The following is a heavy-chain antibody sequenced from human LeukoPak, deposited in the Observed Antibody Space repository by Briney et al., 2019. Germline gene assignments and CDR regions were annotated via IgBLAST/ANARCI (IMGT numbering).Heavy chain of an antibody. D-gene: IGHD3-10*01. J-gene: IGHJ4*02. CDR2: IHYSGST. Sequence: SETLSLTCTVSGGSISSYYWSWIRQPPGKGLEWIGYIHYSGSTHYNPSLKSRVTISVDTSKNQFSLKLSSVTAADTAVYYCARGRFSFGWFGEFSRTYYFDYWGQGTLVTVSS. V-gene: IGHV4-59*12. CDR1: GGSISSYY. CDR3: ARGRFSFGWFGEFSRTYYFDY.